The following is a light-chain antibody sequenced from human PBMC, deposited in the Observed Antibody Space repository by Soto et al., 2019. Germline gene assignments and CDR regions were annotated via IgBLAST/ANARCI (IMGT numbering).Light chain of an antibody. J-gene: IGKJ4*02. CDR3: QQYNTQPLT. V-gene: IGKV3-15*01. CDR1: QSVSSN. CDR2: GAS. Sequence: IIMTQSPTPLSVTALERATLSCRASQSVSSNLAWYQQKPGQAPRILIYGASTRATGIPARFSGSGSGTEFTLTISSLQSEDFVLYYCQQYNTQPLTFGGGTKVDIK.